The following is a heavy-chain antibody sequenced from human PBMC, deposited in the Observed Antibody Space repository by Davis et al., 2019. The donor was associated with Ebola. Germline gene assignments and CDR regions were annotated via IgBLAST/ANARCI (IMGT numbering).Heavy chain of an antibody. V-gene: IGHV4-34*01. Sequence: SETLSLTCAVYGGSFGGYYWSWIRQPPGKGLEWIGEINHSGSTNYNPSLKSRVTISVDRSKNQFSLKLSSVTAADTAVYYCARGHWAPNWFDPWGQGTLVTVSS. CDR3: ARGHWAPNWFDP. D-gene: IGHD7-27*01. CDR2: INHSGST. J-gene: IGHJ5*02. CDR1: GGSFGGYY.